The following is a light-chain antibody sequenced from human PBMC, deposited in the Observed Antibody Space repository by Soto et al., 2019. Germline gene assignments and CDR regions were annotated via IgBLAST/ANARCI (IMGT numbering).Light chain of an antibody. J-gene: IGLJ3*02. CDR1: SSDVGGYNY. Sequence: QSALPQPASVSGSPGQSITISCTGTSSDVGGYNYVSWYQQHPGKAPKLMIYDVSNRPSGVSNRLSGSKSGNTASLTISGVQAEDEADYYCSSYTSSSTLEFGGRTKLPVL. CDR3: SSYTSSSTLE. V-gene: IGLV2-14*01. CDR2: DVS.